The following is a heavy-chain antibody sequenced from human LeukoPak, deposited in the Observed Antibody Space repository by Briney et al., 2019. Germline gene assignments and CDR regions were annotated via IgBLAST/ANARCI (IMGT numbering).Heavy chain of an antibody. CDR1: GFTFSSYA. CDR2: ISNSGGDT. Sequence: GGSLRLSCAASGFTFSSYAMSWVRQAPGKGLEWVAAISNSGGDTFYSDSGKGRFTMSRDNVKNTLYLQMNSLRVEDTAVYYCARDPRNVGLAPWGQGTLVTVSS. D-gene: IGHD2-15*01. J-gene: IGHJ5*02. CDR3: ARDPRNVGLAP. V-gene: IGHV3-23*01.